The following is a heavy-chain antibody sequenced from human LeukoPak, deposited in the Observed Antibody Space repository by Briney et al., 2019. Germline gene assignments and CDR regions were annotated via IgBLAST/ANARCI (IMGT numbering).Heavy chain of an antibody. Sequence: SETLSLTCAVYGGSFSGYYWSWIRQPPGKGLEWIGEINHSGSTNYNPSLKSRVTISVDTSKNQFSLKLSSVTAADTAVYYCAREERYSGYDSNFDYWGQGTLVTVSS. J-gene: IGHJ4*02. CDR1: GGSFSGYY. V-gene: IGHV4-34*01. CDR2: INHSGST. D-gene: IGHD5-12*01. CDR3: AREERYSGYDSNFDY.